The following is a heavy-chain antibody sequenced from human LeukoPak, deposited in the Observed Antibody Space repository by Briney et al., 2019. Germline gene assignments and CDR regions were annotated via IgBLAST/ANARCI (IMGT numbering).Heavy chain of an antibody. CDR2: IYSGGST. J-gene: IGHJ4*02. CDR3: ARELLRHFDY. Sequence: GGSLRLSCAASGFTVSSNYMSWVRQAPGKGLEWVSVIYSGGSTYYADSVKGRFTISRDNSKNTLYPQMNSLRAEDTAVYYCARELLRHFDYWGQGTLATVSS. D-gene: IGHD1-26*01. V-gene: IGHV3-66*01. CDR1: GFTVSSNY.